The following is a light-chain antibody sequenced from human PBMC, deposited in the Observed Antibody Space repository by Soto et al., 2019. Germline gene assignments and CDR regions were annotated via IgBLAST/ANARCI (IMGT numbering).Light chain of an antibody. CDR3: QQRSNWLGWT. Sequence: EIVLTQSPATLSLSPGERATLSCRASQSVSSYLAWYQQKPGQAPRLLIYDASNRATGIPARFSGSGSGTDFTLTISSLEPEDFAVYYCQQRSNWLGWTFGQGPKVDIK. V-gene: IGKV3-11*01. J-gene: IGKJ1*01. CDR2: DAS. CDR1: QSVSSY.